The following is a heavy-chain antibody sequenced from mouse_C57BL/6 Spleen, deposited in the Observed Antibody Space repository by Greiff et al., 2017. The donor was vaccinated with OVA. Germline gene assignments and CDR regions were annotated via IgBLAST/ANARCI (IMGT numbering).Heavy chain of an antibody. CDR2: IHPNSGST. D-gene: IGHD4-1*01. CDR3: ARWEVYSYAMDS. J-gene: IGHJ4*01. V-gene: IGHV1-64*01. CDR1: GYTFTSYW. Sequence: VQLQQPGAELVKPGASVKLSCKASGYTFTSYWMHWVKQRPGQGLEWIGMIHPNSGSTNYNEKFKSKATLTVDKSSSTAYMQLSSLTSEDSAVYYCARWEVYSYAMDSRGQGTSVTASS.